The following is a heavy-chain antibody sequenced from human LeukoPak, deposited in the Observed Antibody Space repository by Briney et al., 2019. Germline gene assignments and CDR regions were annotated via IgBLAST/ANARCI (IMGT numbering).Heavy chain of an antibody. D-gene: IGHD3-10*01. CDR3: AKWFGEPFFDY. J-gene: IGHJ4*02. Sequence: PGGSLRLSCAASGFTFSSYNMNWVRQAPGKGLEWVSFISSSGSYIYYADSVRGRFTISRDNSKNTLYLQMNSLRAEDTALHYCAKWFGEPFFDYWGQGTLVTVSS. CDR2: ISSSGSYI. CDR1: GFTFSSYN. V-gene: IGHV3-21*04.